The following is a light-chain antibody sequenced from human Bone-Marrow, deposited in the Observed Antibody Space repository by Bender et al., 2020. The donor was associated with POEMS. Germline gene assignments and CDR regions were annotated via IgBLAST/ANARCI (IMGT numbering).Light chain of an antibody. V-gene: IGLV1-44*01. CDR1: ASDRGTTP. CDR2: NSD. CDR3: AAWDDSLNGPV. J-gene: IGLJ2*01. Sequence: QSVLTQPPSASATPGQRVTISCSRSASDRGTTPINWYQHLPGTAPKLIIYNSDQRPSGVPDRFSGSKSGTSASLAITGLQAEDEAGYYCAAWDDSLNGPVFGGGTKLTVL.